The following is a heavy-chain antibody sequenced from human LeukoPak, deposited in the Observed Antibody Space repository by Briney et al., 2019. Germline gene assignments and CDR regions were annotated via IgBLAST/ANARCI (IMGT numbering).Heavy chain of an antibody. Sequence: GGSLRLSCAASGFIFSNYAIHWVRRAPGKGLEWVSAISGSGGSTYYADSVKGRFTISRDNSKNTLYLQMNSLRAEDTAVYYCAKSEQWLVRSLNDYWGQGTLVTVSS. J-gene: IGHJ4*02. CDR1: GFIFSNYA. CDR2: ISGSGGST. V-gene: IGHV3-23*01. CDR3: AKSEQWLVRSLNDY. D-gene: IGHD6-19*01.